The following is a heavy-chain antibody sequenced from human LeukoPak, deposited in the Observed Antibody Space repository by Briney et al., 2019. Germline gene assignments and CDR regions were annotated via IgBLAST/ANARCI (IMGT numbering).Heavy chain of an antibody. Sequence: QSGRSLRLSCAASGFTFSSYAMHWVRQAPGKGLEWVAVISYDGSNKYYADSVKGRFTISRDNSKNTLYLQMNSLRAEDTAVYYCAKSWVTIFGVVMPDYYYGMDVWGQGTTVTVSS. V-gene: IGHV3-30-3*02. D-gene: IGHD3-3*01. J-gene: IGHJ6*02. CDR3: AKSWVTIFGVVMPDYYYGMDV. CDR2: ISYDGSNK. CDR1: GFTFSSYA.